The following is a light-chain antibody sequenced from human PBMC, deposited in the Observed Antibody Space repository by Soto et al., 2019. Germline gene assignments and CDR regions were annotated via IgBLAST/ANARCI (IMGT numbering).Light chain of an antibody. J-gene: IGKJ3*01. V-gene: IGKV3-20*01. CDR3: QQFGSSFT. CDR2: DAS. Sequence: EIVLTQSPGTLSLSPGERATLSCRTSQSVSSSYLAWYQQKPGQAPRLLMYDASRSATGIPHRFSGSGSGTDFTLTISRLEPEDFAVYYGQQFGSSFTFGPGTKVDIK. CDR1: QSVSSSY.